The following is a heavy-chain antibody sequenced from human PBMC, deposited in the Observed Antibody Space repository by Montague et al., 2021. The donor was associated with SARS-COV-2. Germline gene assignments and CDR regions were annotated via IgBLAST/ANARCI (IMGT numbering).Heavy chain of an antibody. CDR3: ARGARQGYGFRLGSFDY. V-gene: IGHV4-34*01. CDR2: INHGGST. Sequence: SETLSLTCAVYGGSFSGYSWNWIRQPPGKGLEWIGEINHGGSTNXNSSLKSRVTMSVDTSKNQFSLKLSSVTAADTAVYYCARGARQGYGFRLGSFDYWGQGTLVTVSS. D-gene: IGHD3-10*01. J-gene: IGHJ4*02. CDR1: GGSFSGYS.